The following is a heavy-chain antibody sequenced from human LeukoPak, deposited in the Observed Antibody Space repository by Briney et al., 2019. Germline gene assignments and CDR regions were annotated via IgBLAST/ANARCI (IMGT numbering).Heavy chain of an antibody. CDR2: INWNGGST. CDR1: GFTFDDHG. Sequence: GGSLRLPCAASGFTFDDHGMNWVRQAPGKGLEWVSGINWNGGSTFYADSVKGRFTISRDNAKNALYLQMNSLTVEDTALYHCARDRSYGSFDFWGQGTLVTVSS. D-gene: IGHD5-18*01. J-gene: IGHJ4*02. CDR3: ARDRSYGSFDF. V-gene: IGHV3-20*01.